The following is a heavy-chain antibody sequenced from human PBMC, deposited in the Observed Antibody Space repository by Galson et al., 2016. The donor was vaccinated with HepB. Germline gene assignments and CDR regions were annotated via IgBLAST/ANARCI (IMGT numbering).Heavy chain of an antibody. CDR1: GFSFSSYA. CDR3: ARGGWSGYSATDY. CDR2: ITYDGSNK. V-gene: IGHV3-30*04. Sequence: SLRLSCAASGFSFSSYALNWGRQAPGKGLAWVAVITYDGSNKYHADSVKGRFTISRDNSKNTLYLQMNSLRVEDTAVYYCARGGWSGYSATDYWGQGTLVTVSS. J-gene: IGHJ4*02. D-gene: IGHD3-3*01.